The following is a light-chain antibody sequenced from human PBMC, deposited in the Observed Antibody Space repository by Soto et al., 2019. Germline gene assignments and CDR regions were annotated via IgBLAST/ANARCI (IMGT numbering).Light chain of an antibody. CDR2: RNY. Sequence: QSALTQPPSASGTPGQRISISCSGSSSNIGSYYVNWYQQFPGTAPKLLIYRNYHRPSGVPDRFSGSKSGTSASLAISGLRSEDEAVFYCAAWDDSLSTPVFGGGTKVTVL. CDR1: SSNIGSYY. J-gene: IGLJ2*01. CDR3: AAWDDSLSTPV. V-gene: IGLV1-47*01.